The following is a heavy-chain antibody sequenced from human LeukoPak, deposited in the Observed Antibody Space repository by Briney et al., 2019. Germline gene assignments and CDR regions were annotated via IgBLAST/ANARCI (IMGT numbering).Heavy chain of an antibody. CDR1: GFTFSSYA. J-gene: IGHJ4*02. V-gene: IGHV3-23*01. D-gene: IGHD1-26*01. Sequence: GGSLRLSCAASGFTFSSYAMSWVRQAPGKGLEWVSAISGSGGSTYYADSVKGRFTISRDNAKNSLYLQMDSLRAEDTAVYYCARVRGSYASDYWGQGTLVTVSS. CDR2: ISGSGGST. CDR3: ARVRGSYASDY.